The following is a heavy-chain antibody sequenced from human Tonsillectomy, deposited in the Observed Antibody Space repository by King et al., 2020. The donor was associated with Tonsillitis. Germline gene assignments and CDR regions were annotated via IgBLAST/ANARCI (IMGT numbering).Heavy chain of an antibody. D-gene: IGHD3-10*01. CDR1: GYIFNKYY. Sequence: SGAEVKRPGASVKISCKASGYIFNKYYVHWVRQAPGQSLEWVGWISADTGRTRNSAKFHNRVTITRDTSATTVFLEIDSLTYGDTAFYYCARDGSGDYSPPTGWFDPWGQGTLVTVSS. CDR2: ISADTGRT. CDR3: ARDGSGDYSPPTGWFDP. J-gene: IGHJ5*02. V-gene: IGHV1-3*01.